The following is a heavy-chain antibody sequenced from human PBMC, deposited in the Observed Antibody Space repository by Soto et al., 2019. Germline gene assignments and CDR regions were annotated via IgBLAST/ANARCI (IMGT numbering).Heavy chain of an antibody. V-gene: IGHV4-28*01. CDR2: IYYSGTT. J-gene: IGHJ4*02. D-gene: IGHD1-26*01. CDR1: GYSISSSNW. CDR3: ASREIQGPIDY. Sequence: QVQLQESGPGLVKPSDTLSLTCAVSGYSISSSNWWGWIRQPPGKGLEWIGYIYYSGTTYYNPSRKTSVIMSVDTSKIQFSLKLPSVTAVDPAVYYCASREIQGPIDYWGQGTLVTVSS.